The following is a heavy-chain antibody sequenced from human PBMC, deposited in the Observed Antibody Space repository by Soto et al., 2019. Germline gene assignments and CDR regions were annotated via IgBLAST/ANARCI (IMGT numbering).Heavy chain of an antibody. V-gene: IGHV3-30*18. D-gene: IGHD4-4*01. Sequence: QVQLVESGGGVVQPGRSLRLSCAASGFTFSSYGMHWVRQAPGKGLEWVAVISYDGSNKYYADSVKGRFTISRDNSKNTLYLQMNSLRAEDTAGYYCAKRHSMKLVDYWGQGTLVTVSS. CDR2: ISYDGSNK. CDR3: AKRHSMKLVDY. CDR1: GFTFSSYG. J-gene: IGHJ4*02.